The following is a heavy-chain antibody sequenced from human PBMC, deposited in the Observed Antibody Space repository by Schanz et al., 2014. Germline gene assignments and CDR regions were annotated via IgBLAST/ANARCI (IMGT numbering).Heavy chain of an antibody. Sequence: EVQLLESGGGLVEPGGSLRLSCAASGFTLSSYGMHWVRQAPGKGLEWVSAISGSGGSTYYADSVKGRFTISRDNSKNTLYLQMNSLRAEDTAVYYCAKGRFGELSAFDIWGQGTMVTVSS. CDR3: AKGRFGELSAFDI. CDR2: ISGSGGST. D-gene: IGHD3-10*01. CDR1: GFTLSSYG. J-gene: IGHJ3*02. V-gene: IGHV3-23*01.